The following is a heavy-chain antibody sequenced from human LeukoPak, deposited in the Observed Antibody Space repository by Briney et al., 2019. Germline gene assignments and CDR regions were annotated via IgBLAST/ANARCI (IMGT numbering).Heavy chain of an antibody. CDR3: ASLTNGDYGFDY. CDR1: GYTFTGYY. J-gene: IGHJ4*02. CDR2: INPNSSGT. V-gene: IGHV1-2*02. Sequence: ASVKVSCKASGYTFTGYYMHWVRQAPGQGLEWMGWINPNSSGTNYAQKFQGRVTMTRDTSISTAYMELSRLRSDDTAVYYCASLTNGDYGFDYWGQGTLVTVSS. D-gene: IGHD4-17*01.